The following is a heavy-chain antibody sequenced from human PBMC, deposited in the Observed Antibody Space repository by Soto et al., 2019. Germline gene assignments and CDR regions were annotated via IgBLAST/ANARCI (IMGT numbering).Heavy chain of an antibody. CDR2: IIPIFGTA. CDR1: GGTFSSYA. CDR3: ARGHRPPPNIVVVPAAGAFDI. Sequence: GASVKVSCKASGGTFSSYATSWVRQAPGQGLEWMGGIIPIFGTANYAQKFQGRVTITADESTSTAYMELSSLRSEDTAVYYCARGHRPPPNIVVVPAAGAFDIWGQGTMVTVS. J-gene: IGHJ3*02. D-gene: IGHD2-2*01. V-gene: IGHV1-69*13.